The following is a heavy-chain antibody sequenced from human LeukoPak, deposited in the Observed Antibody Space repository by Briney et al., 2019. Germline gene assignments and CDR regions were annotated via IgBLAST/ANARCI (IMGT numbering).Heavy chain of an antibody. CDR3: ARGVHPTVIDAFDI. D-gene: IGHD4-17*01. CDR2: IKQDGSEK. J-gene: IGHJ3*02. Sequence: GGSLRPSCAASGFTFSSYWMSWVRQAPGKGLEWVANIKQDGSEKYYVDSVKGRFTISRDNAKNSLYLQMNSLRAEDTAVYYCARGVHPTVIDAFDIWGQGTMVTVSS. V-gene: IGHV3-7*01. CDR1: GFTFSSYW.